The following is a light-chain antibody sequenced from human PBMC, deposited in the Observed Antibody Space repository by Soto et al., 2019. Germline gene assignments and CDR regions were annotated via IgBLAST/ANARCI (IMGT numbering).Light chain of an antibody. CDR1: SSDVGAYDF. Sequence: QSALTQPASVSGSPGQSITISCTGTSSDVGAYDFVSWYQQQAGKAPRLLIYDVVKRPSEVANRFSGSKSGNTASLTISGLMNEDEADYYCSSFTRSTTWVFGGGTKVTVL. V-gene: IGLV2-14*03. CDR2: DVV. J-gene: IGLJ3*02. CDR3: SSFTRSTTWV.